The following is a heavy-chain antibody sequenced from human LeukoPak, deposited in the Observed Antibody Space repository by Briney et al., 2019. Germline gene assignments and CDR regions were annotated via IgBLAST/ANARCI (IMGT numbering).Heavy chain of an antibody. CDR2: IWYDGSNK. CDR1: GFTFSSYG. J-gene: IGHJ4*02. CDR3: AKGLTRRYIDY. D-gene: IGHD3-9*01. V-gene: IGHV3-33*06. Sequence: PARSLRLSSAASGFTFSSYGMHWGRQAPGKGREWVAVIWYDGSNKYYRDSIKGRFTISRDNSKNTLYLQMNSLRAEDTAVYYCAKGLTRRYIDYWGQGTLVTVSS.